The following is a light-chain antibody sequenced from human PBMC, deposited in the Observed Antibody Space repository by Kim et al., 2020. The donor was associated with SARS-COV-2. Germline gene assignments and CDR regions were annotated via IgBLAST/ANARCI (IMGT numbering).Light chain of an antibody. CDR2: KDS. CDR3: QVWDSGTWV. V-gene: IGLV3-9*01. CDR1: NIQTKN. J-gene: IGLJ3*02. Sequence: LALGQTARLTCGGNNIQTKNVHWYRQKPGQAPVLVMYKDSKRPSGIPERFSGSNSGNTATLIITRAQAGDEADYYCQVWDSGTWVFGGGTQLTVL.